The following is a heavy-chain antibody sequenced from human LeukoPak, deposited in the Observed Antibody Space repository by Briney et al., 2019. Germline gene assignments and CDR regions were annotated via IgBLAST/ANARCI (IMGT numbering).Heavy chain of an antibody. J-gene: IGHJ6*03. CDR3: AGDFWSGYRYYYYYMDV. CDR2: IIPIFGTA. V-gene: IGHV1-69*13. Sequence: GASVKVSSKASGGTFSSYAISWVRQAPGQGLEWMGGIIPIFGTANYAQKFQGRVTITADESTSTAYMELSSLRSEDTAVYYCAGDFWSGYRYYYYYMDVWGKGTTVTVSS. D-gene: IGHD3-3*01. CDR1: GGTFSSYA.